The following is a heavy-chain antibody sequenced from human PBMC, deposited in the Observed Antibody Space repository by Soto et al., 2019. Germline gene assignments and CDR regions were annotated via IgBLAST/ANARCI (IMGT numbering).Heavy chain of an antibody. Sequence: PSETLSLTCTVSGGSISSYYWSWIRQPPGKGLEWIGYISYSGSTNYNPSLKSRVTMSVDTSKNQFSLKLNSVTAADTAVYYCARDGGQSGYDWEFDYWGQGTLVTVSS. J-gene: IGHJ4*02. V-gene: IGHV4-59*01. CDR3: ARDGGQSGYDWEFDY. D-gene: IGHD5-12*01. CDR2: ISYSGST. CDR1: GGSISSYY.